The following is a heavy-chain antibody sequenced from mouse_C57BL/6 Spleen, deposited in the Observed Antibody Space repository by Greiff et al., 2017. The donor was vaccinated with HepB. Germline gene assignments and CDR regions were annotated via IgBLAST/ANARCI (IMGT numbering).Heavy chain of an antibody. J-gene: IGHJ2*01. D-gene: IGHD4-1*01. V-gene: IGHV14-2*01. Sequence: VQLKQSGAELVKPGASVKLSCTASGFNITDYYMHWVKQRTEQGLEWIGRIDPEDGETKYAPKFQGKATITADTSSNTAYLQLSSLPSEDTAVYYCARWGELGLYYFDYWGQGTTLTVSS. CDR3: ARWGELGLYYFDY. CDR1: GFNITDYY. CDR2: IDPEDGET.